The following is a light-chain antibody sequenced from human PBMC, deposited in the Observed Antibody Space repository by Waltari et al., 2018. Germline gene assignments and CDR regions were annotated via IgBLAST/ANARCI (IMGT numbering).Light chain of an antibody. CDR1: QSVGSY. CDR3: QQTSSSPLT. CDR2: DAS. Sequence: EIVLTQSPATLSLSPGERATLSCRASQSVGSYLAWYQQRPGQAPRLLISDASNRATGIPARFSGSGSETDFTLTISSLQPEDFASYYCQQTSSSPLTFGPGTKLDIK. V-gene: IGKV3-11*01. J-gene: IGKJ3*01.